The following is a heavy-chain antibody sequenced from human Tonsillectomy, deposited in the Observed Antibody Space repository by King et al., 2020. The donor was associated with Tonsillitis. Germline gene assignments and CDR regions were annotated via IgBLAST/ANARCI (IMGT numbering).Heavy chain of an antibody. D-gene: IGHD6-19*01. CDR1: GGSISSNYYY. CDR2: LYYTGGP. V-gene: IGHV4-39*01. Sequence: QLQESGPGLVKPSETLSLTCTVSGGSISSNYYYWAWIRQPPGKGLEWIGSLYYTGGPYYIPSLKRRVSISVDTSKNQVSLRLSSVTPADTAVYYCARPSIAVAGRGWFDPWGQGTLVTVSS. CDR3: ARPSIAVAGRGWFDP. J-gene: IGHJ5*02.